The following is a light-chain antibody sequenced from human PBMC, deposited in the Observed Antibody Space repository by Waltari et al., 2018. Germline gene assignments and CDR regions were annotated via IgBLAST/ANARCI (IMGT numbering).Light chain of an antibody. CDR1: QNIGSY. CDR3: QQRSNWPRT. V-gene: IGKV3-11*01. J-gene: IGKJ2*01. CDR2: DAS. Sequence: EIVLTQSPATLSLSPGERATLSCRASQNIGSYLAWYQQKPGQPPRVLIYDASTRATGIPARFRGSGSGADFALTISSLEPDDFAVYYCQQRSNWPRTFGQGTKLEIK.